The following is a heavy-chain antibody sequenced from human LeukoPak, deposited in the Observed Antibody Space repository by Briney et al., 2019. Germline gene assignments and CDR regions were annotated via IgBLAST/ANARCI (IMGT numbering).Heavy chain of an antibody. CDR1: GFTFGTYD. J-gene: IGHJ4*02. V-gene: IGHV3-13*04. Sequence: PGGSLRLSCAASGFTFGTYDMHWVRQATGKGLEWVSLIGSAGDTYYLGSVKGRFTISRENAKKSLFLQMNGLRAGDTAVYYCARGYSSGSLDYWGQGTLVTVSS. CDR3: ARGYSSGSLDY. D-gene: IGHD5-18*01. CDR2: IGSAGDT.